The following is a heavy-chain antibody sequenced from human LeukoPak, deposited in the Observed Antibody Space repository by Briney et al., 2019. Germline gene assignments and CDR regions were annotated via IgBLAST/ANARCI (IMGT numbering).Heavy chain of an antibody. CDR3: ARPTAMVTGGYYGMDV. CDR2: IYYSGST. J-gene: IGHJ6*02. Sequence: PSETLSLTCTVSGGSISSYYWSWIRQPPGKGLEWIGCIYYSGSTNYNPSLKSRVTISVDTSKNQFSLKLSSVTAADTAVYYCARPTAMVTGGYYGMDVWGQGTTVTVSS. CDR1: GGSISSYY. V-gene: IGHV4-59*08. D-gene: IGHD5-18*01.